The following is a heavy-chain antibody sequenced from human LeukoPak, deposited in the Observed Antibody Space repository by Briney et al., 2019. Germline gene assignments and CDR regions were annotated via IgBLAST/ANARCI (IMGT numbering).Heavy chain of an antibody. V-gene: IGHV4-59*03. D-gene: IGHD3-22*01. Sequence: SETLSLTCTVSGGSLSSYYWSWIRQPPGKGLDAIGYISYSGSTSYNHSLKSRVTISVDTSKNQFSLKLRSVPAADTAMYYCAANTYYYDSSGYAWGQGTLVTVSS. CDR3: AANTYYYDSSGYA. J-gene: IGHJ5*02. CDR1: GGSLSSYY. CDR2: ISYSGST.